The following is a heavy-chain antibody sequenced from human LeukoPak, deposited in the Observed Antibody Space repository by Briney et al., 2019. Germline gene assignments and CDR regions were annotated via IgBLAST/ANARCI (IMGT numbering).Heavy chain of an antibody. V-gene: IGHV5-51*01. D-gene: IGHD3-10*01. CDR3: ARRRSSTLIDY. J-gene: IGHJ4*02. CDR1: GYSFSSYW. CDR2: IYPGDSDT. Sequence: NRGESLNISCKGSGYSFSSYWIAWVRQMPGKGLEWMGIIYPGDSDTTYSPSFQGQVTISADKSISTAYLQWNSLKASDTAMYFCARRRSSTLIDYWGQGTLVTVSS.